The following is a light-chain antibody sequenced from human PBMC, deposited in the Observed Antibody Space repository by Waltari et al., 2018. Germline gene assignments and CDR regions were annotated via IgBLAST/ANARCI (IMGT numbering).Light chain of an antibody. CDR1: SSDIGSST. CDR2: GND. Sequence: QSALTQPPSVSGTPGQRVTISCSPSSSDIGSSTVHWYQPPPGTAPKLLIFGNDQRPSGVPDRFAGSKSGTSASLAIRGLQSEDEADYYCAAWDKSLSGPVFGGGTKLTVL. CDR3: AAWDKSLSGPV. V-gene: IGLV1-44*01. J-gene: IGLJ3*02.